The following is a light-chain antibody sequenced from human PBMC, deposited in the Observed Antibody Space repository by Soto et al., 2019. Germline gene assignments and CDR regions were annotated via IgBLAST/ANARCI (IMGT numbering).Light chain of an antibody. V-gene: IGLV2-8*01. Sequence: QSVLTQPPSASGSPGQSVTISCTGTSSDVGGYNYVSWYQQHPGKAPKLIIFEVTKRPSGVPDRFSGSKSGNTASLTVSGLQAEDEADYYCTSYAGSNNFDLYVFGTGTKVTVL. J-gene: IGLJ1*01. CDR2: EVT. CDR1: SSDVGGYNY. CDR3: TSYAGSNNFDLYV.